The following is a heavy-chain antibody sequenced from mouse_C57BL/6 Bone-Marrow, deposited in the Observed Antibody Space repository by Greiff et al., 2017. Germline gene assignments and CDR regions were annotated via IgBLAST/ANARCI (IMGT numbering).Heavy chain of an antibody. CDR2: IDPSDSYT. CDR3: ARSYCCGPWFAY. J-gene: IGHJ3*01. V-gene: IGHV1-50*01. Sequence: QVQLQQPGAELVKPGASVKLSCKASGYTFTSYWMQWVKQRPGQGLEWIGEIDPSDSYTNYNQKFKGKATLTVDTSSSTAYMQLSSLTSEDSAVYYCARSYCCGPWFAYWGQGTLVTVSA. D-gene: IGHD1-1*01. CDR1: GYTFTSYW.